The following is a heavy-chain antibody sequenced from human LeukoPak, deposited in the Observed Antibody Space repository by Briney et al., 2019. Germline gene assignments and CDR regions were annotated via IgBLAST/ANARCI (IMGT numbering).Heavy chain of an antibody. CDR2: INPNSGGT. J-gene: IGHJ3*02. D-gene: IGHD4-17*01. CDR3: ARRGRGGADAFDI. CDR1: GGTFSSYA. Sequence: ASVKVSCKASGGTFSSYAISWVRQAPGQGLEWMGWINPNSGGTNYAQKFQGRVTMTRDTSISTAYMELSRLRSDDTAVYYCARRGRGGADAFDIWGQGTMVTVSS. V-gene: IGHV1-2*02.